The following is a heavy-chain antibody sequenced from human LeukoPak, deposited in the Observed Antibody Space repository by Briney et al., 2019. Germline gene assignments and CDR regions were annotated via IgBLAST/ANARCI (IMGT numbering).Heavy chain of an antibody. CDR1: GYTFTGNA. V-gene: IGHV7-4-1*02. Sequence: GASVKVSCKASGYTFTGNAMNWVRQAPGQGLEWMGWINTNTGNPTYAQGFTGRFVFSLDTSVSTAYLYISSLKAEDTAVYYCARGSSSSHHKRPGYWGQGTLVTVSS. J-gene: IGHJ4*02. D-gene: IGHD6-13*01. CDR2: INTNTGNP. CDR3: ARGSSSSHHKRPGY.